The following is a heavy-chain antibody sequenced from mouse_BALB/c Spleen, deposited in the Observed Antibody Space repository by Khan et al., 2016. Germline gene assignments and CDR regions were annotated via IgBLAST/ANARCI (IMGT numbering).Heavy chain of an antibody. D-gene: IGHD1-1*01. CDR3: ARDTTVVSKDYFDY. CDR2: ISYSGST. Sequence: EVQLQESGPGLVKPSQSLSLTCTVTGYSITSDYAWNWIRQFPGNKLEWMGYISYSGSTSYNPSLKSRISITRDTYKNQFFLKLNSVTTEYTATYYCARDTTVVSKDYFDYWGQGTTLTVSS. V-gene: IGHV3-2*02. CDR1: GYSITSDYA. J-gene: IGHJ2*01.